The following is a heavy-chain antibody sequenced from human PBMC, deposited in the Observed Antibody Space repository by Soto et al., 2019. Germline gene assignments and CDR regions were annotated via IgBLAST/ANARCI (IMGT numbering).Heavy chain of an antibody. CDR2: IYYSGST. J-gene: IGHJ3*02. D-gene: IGHD2-15*01. V-gene: IGHV4-39*01. CDR1: GGSISSSSYY. Sequence: PSEILSLTCTVSGGSISSSSYYWGWIRQPPGKGLEWIGSIYYSGSTYYNPSLKSRVTISVDTSKNQFSLKLSSVTAADTAVYYCARHAGIGEDIVVVVAARAFDIWGQGTMVTVSS. CDR3: ARHAGIGEDIVVVVAARAFDI.